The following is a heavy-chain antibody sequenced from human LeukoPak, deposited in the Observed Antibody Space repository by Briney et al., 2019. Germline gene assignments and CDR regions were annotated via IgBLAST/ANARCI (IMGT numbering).Heavy chain of an antibody. J-gene: IGHJ4*02. CDR3: ARANGDYDYYFDY. V-gene: IGHV4-61*02. Sequence: SDTLSLTCTVSGGSISSGSYYWSWIRQPAGKGLEWIGRIYTSGSTNYNPSLKTRVTIHVDTSKNQFSLKLRSVTAADTAVYYCARANGDYDYYFDYGGEGTLLSVSS. CDR1: GGSISSGSYY. CDR2: IYTSGST. D-gene: IGHD4-17*01.